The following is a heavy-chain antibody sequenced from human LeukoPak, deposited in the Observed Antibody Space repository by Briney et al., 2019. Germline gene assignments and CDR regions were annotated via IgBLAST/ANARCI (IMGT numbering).Heavy chain of an antibody. CDR3: ARSSAPFYYDSSGYSY. D-gene: IGHD3-22*01. V-gene: IGHV4-34*01. J-gene: IGHJ4*02. CDR1: GGSFSGYY. CDR2: INHSGST. Sequence: PSETLSLTCAVYGGSFSGYYWSWIRQPPGKGLEWIGEINHSGSTNYNPSLKSRVTISVDTSKNQFSLKLSSVTAADTAVYYCARSSAPFYYDSSGYSYWGQGTLVTVSS.